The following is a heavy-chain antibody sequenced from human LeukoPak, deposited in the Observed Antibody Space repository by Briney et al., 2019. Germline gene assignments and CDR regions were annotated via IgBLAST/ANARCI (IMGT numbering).Heavy chain of an antibody. CDR2: IKHDGSQK. J-gene: IGHJ4*02. CDR3: ARDAGYGYWVVDY. D-gene: IGHD5-18*01. CDR1: GFSFSTYW. Sequence: GGSLRLSCVASGFSFSTYWINRVRQAPGEGLEWVAHIKHDGSQKYYVDSVKGRFTISRDNAKNSLYLQMNSLRAEDTAVYYCARDAGYGYWVVDYWGQGTLVTVSS. V-gene: IGHV3-7*01.